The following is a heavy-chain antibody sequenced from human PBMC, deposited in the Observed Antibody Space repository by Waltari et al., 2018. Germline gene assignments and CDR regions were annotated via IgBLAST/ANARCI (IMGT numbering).Heavy chain of an antibody. CDR1: GFHVSTYY. CDR3: ARDEMHRTTWYHF. D-gene: IGHD6-13*01. J-gene: IGHJ4*02. Sequence: EVQLVESGGCLVQPRGSLGLSSAVSGFHVSTYYMTWVRQAPGKGLEWVANIKQDGTEKYYVDSVKGRFSISRDNGKNLLYLHMNSLRADDTAVYYCARDEMHRTTWYHFWGQGTQVTVSS. CDR2: IKQDGTEK. V-gene: IGHV3-7*04.